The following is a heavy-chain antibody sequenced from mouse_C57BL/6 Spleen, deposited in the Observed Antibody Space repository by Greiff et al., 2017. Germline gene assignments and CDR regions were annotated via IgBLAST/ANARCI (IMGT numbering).Heavy chain of an antibody. CDR1: GYTFTDYE. D-gene: IGHD1-1*01. CDR2: IDPETGGT. Sequence: VQLQESGAELVRPGASVTLSCKASGYTFTDYEMHWVKQTPVHGLEWIGAIDPETGGTAYNQKFKGKAILTADKSSSTAYMELRSLTSEDSAVYYCTRHDYYGSSYGFAYWGQGTLVTVSA. CDR3: TRHDYYGSSYGFAY. J-gene: IGHJ3*01. V-gene: IGHV1-15*01.